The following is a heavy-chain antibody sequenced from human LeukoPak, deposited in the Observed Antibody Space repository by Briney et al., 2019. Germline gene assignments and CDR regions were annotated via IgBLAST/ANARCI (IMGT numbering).Heavy chain of an antibody. CDR2: MNPNSGNT. CDR1: GYTFTSYD. CDR3: ARGLGKRSIAAPGY. V-gene: IGHV1-8*01. D-gene: IGHD6-6*01. J-gene: IGHJ4*02. Sequence: ASVKVSCKASGYTFTSYDINWVRQATGQGLEWMGWMNPNSGNTGYAQKFQGRVAMTRNTSISTAYMELSSLRSEDTAVYYCARGLGKRSIAAPGYWGQGTLVTVSS.